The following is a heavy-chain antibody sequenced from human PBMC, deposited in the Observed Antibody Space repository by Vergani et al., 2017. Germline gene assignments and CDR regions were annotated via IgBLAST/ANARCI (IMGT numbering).Heavy chain of an antibody. Sequence: QVQLQESGPGLVKPSQTLSLICTVSGGSVSSGEYYWNWIRQPPGKGLEWIGYIYFNGNTYYNPSLKIRVTISSDTFKNHFSLKLIAVTAADTAIYYCARVGLDWDEVSWGQGALVSVSP. D-gene: IGHD1-1*01. CDR2: IYFNGNT. J-gene: IGHJ5*02. V-gene: IGHV4-30-4*08. CDR1: GGSVSSGEYY. CDR3: ARVGLDWDEVS.